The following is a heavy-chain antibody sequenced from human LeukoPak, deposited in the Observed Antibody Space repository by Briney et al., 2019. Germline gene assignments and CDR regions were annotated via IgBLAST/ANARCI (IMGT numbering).Heavy chain of an antibody. CDR1: GFNFRKHN. J-gene: IGHJ4*02. D-gene: IGHD7-27*01. V-gene: IGHV3-48*02. Sequence: GGSLRLSCAVSGFNFRKHNMNWVRQAPGKGLEWISYISVGSRDIFYAGSVRGRFTISRDDAKNSLYLQMNSLRDEDTAVYYCAGDFAWASDYWGQGALVTVSS. CDR2: ISVGSRDI. CDR3: AGDFAWASDY.